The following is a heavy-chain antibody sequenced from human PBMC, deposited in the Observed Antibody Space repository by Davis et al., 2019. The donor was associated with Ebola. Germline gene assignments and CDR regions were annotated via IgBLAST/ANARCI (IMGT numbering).Heavy chain of an antibody. Sequence: GESLKISCAASGFTFSSYGMHWVRQAPGKGLEWVAVIWYDGSNKYYADSVKGRFTISRDNSKNTLYLQMNSLRAEDTAGYYCARGNEGDVLLWFGELLWWGQGTLVTVSS. CDR3: ARGNEGDVLLWFGELLW. CDR2: IWYDGSNK. CDR1: GFTFSSYG. J-gene: IGHJ4*02. D-gene: IGHD3-10*01. V-gene: IGHV3-33*01.